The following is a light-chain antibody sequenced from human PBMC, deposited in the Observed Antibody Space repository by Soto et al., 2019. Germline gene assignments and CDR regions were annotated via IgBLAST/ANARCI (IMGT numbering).Light chain of an antibody. CDR1: GSDIGNYNY. V-gene: IGLV2-14*01. Sequence: QSVLTQPASMSGSPGQSITISCTGTGSDIGNYNYVSWYQQHPGKAPKLMIYGVSNRPSGVSNRFSGSKSGNAASLTISGLQAEDEADYYCSSYTSYTTLWVFGGGTKLTVL. J-gene: IGLJ3*02. CDR3: SSYTSYTTLWV. CDR2: GVS.